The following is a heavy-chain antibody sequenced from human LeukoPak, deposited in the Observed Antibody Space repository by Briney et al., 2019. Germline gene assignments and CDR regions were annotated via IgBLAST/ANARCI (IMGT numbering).Heavy chain of an antibody. Sequence: PSQTLSLTCTVSGGSISSDDYYWSWIRRPPGKGLEWIGYIYYSGSTNYNPSLKSRVTISVDTSKNQFSLKLSSVTAADTAVYYCAATIVVPAARGSNWFDPWGQGTLVTVSS. CDR2: IYYSGST. CDR3: AATIVVPAARGSNWFDP. J-gene: IGHJ5*02. CDR1: GGSISSDDYY. V-gene: IGHV4-30-4*08. D-gene: IGHD2-2*01.